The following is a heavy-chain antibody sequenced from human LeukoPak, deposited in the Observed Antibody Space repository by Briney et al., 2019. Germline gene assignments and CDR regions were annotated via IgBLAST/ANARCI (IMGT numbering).Heavy chain of an antibody. V-gene: IGHV3-48*01. CDR3: ARAHAAGYLDY. D-gene: IGHD6-13*01. J-gene: IGHJ4*02. CDR1: GFTFSNYP. Sequence: GGSLRLSCVGSGFTFSNYPINWVRQAPGKGLEWVSFISSTGGTIYYADAVKGRFTVSRDNAKNSLYLQMNSLRAEDTAVYYCARAHAAGYLDYWGQGTLVTVSS. CDR2: ISSTGGTI.